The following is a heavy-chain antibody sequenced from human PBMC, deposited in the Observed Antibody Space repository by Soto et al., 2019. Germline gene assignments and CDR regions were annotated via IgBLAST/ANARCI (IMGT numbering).Heavy chain of an antibody. CDR2: IKQDGSEK. Sequence: GGSLRLSCAASGFTFSSYWMSWVRQAPGKGLEWVANIKQDGSEKYYVDSVKGRFTISRDNAKNSLYLQMNSLRAEDTAVYYCAREAIDYCESSRYFDYWGQGTLVTVSS. CDR1: GFTFSSYW. D-gene: IGHD3-22*01. V-gene: IGHV3-7*03. CDR3: AREAIDYCESSRYFDY. J-gene: IGHJ4*02.